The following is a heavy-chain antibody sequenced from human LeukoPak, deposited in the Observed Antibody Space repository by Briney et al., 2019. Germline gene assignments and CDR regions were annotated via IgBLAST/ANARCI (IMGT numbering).Heavy chain of an antibody. V-gene: IGHV4-34*01. Sequence: ASETLSLTCAVYGGSFSGYYWSWIRQPPGKGLEWIGEINHSGSTNYNPSLKSRVTISVDTSKNQFSLKLSSVTAADRAVYYCARVKYSTYYYDSSGYISYFDYWGQGSLLTVSS. J-gene: IGHJ4*02. CDR2: INHSGST. D-gene: IGHD3-22*01. CDR1: GGSFSGYY. CDR3: ARVKYSTYYYDSSGYISYFDY.